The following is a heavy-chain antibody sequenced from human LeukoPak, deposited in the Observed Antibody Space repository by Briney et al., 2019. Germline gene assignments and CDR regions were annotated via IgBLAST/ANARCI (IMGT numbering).Heavy chain of an antibody. J-gene: IGHJ4*02. CDR1: GYTFTDYY. CDR3: ARDLGGITNY. CDR2: INPNSGAT. V-gene: IGHV1-2*02. Sequence: ASVKVSCKASGYTFTDYYIYWVRQAPGQGLEWMGWINPNSGATSYAQKFQGRVTMTRDTSISTAYMELSRLRSDDTAVYYCARDLGGITNYWGQGTLVTVSS. D-gene: IGHD3-16*01.